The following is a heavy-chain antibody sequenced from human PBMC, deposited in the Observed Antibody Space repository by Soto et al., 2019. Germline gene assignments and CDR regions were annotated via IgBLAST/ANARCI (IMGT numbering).Heavy chain of an antibody. D-gene: IGHD2-15*01. CDR3: AKSPSVVLVPSTLGGNNWFDP. J-gene: IGHJ5*02. V-gene: IGHV3-23*01. Sequence: GGSLRLSCAASGLTFRSYPMNWFRQAPGKGLDWVSAIVGIAGSPNYADSVKGRFTIPKTNSKNTLYLQMNSLRAEETAVYFCAKSPSVVLVPSTLGGNNWFDPWGQGTLVTVSS. CDR2: IVGIAGSP. CDR1: GLTFRSYP.